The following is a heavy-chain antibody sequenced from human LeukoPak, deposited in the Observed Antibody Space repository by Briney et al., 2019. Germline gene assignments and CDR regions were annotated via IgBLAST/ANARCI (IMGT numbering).Heavy chain of an antibody. CDR1: GYTFTSYD. V-gene: IGHV1-8*01. CDR3: AREYYDILTGRIYYYYGMDV. CDR2: MNPNSGNT. Sequence: ASVKVSCKASGYTFTSYDINWVRQATGQGLEWMGWMNPNSGNTGYAQKFQGRVTMTRNTSISTAYMELSSLRSEDPAVYYWAREYYDILTGRIYYYYGMDVWGQGTTVTVSS. J-gene: IGHJ6*02. D-gene: IGHD3-9*01.